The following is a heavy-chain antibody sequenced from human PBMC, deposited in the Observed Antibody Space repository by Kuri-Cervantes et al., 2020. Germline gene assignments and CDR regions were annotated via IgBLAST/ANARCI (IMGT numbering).Heavy chain of an antibody. J-gene: IGHJ4*02. D-gene: IGHD3-22*01. Sequence: ESLKISCAVYGGSFSGYYWSWIRQPPGKGLEWIGEINHSGSTNYNPSLKSRVTISVDTSKNQFSLKLSSVTAADTAVYYCARMYYYDSSGYYPQGAFDYWGQGTLVTVSS. V-gene: IGHV4-34*01. CDR3: ARMYYYDSSGYYPQGAFDY. CDR2: INHSGST. CDR1: GGSFSGYY.